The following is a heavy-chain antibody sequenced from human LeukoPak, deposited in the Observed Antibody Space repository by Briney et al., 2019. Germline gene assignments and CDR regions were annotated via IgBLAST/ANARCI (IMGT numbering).Heavy chain of an antibody. D-gene: IGHD1-26*01. V-gene: IGHV4-59*08. CDR2: IYYSGST. CDR1: GGSISSYY. J-gene: IGHJ6*02. CDR3: ARLRWELLSGMDV. Sequence: SETLSLTCTVSGGSISSYYWSWIRQPPGKGLEWIGYIYYSGSTNYNPSLKSRVTISVDTSKNQFSLKLSSVTATDTAVYYCARLRWELLSGMDVWGQGTTVTVSS.